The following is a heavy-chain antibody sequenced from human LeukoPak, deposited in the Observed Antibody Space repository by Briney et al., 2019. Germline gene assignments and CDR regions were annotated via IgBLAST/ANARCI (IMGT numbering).Heavy chain of an antibody. D-gene: IGHD3-22*01. V-gene: IGHV1-69*13. Sequence: GASVKVSCKASGGTFSSYAISWVRQAPGQGLEWMGGIIPIFGTANYAQKFQGRVTITADESTSTAYMELSSLRSEDTAVYYCARDQAATYYYDSSGYYPAIWGQGTLVTVSS. CDR3: ARDQAATYYYDSSGYYPAI. CDR1: GGTFSSYA. J-gene: IGHJ4*02. CDR2: IIPIFGTA.